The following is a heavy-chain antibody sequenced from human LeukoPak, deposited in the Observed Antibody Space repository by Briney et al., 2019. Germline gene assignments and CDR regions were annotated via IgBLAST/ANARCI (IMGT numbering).Heavy chain of an antibody. V-gene: IGHV4-38-2*02. CDR3: ATERERRITD. D-gene: IGHD1-1*01. J-gene: IGHJ4*02. CDR2: IHPSGTT. CDR1: GFSISLGYY. Sequence: SETLSLTCDVSGFSISLGYYWVWIRQPAGQGLEWIGSIHPSGTTFYNSSLNSRIAMTIDAPKNQFSLRLSLVTAVDTAVYFCATERERRITDWGQGTLVTVSS.